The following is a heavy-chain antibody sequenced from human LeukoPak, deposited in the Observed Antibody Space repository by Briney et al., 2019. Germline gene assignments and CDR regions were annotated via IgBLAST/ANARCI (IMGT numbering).Heavy chain of an antibody. CDR3: ARESIVATIAPFDI. CDR2: IYYSGST. Sequence: PSETLSLTCTVSGGSISSSSYYWGWIRQPPGKGLEWIGSIYYSGSTYYNPSLKSRVTISVGTSKNQFSLKLSSVTAADTAVYYCARESIVATIAPFDIWGQGTMVTVSS. CDR1: GGSISSSSYY. V-gene: IGHV4-39*07. D-gene: IGHD5-12*01. J-gene: IGHJ3*02.